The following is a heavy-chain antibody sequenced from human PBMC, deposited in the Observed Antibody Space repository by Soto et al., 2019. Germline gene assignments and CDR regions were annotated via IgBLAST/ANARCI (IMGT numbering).Heavy chain of an antibody. Sequence: GGSLRLSCAASGFTFSSYAMSWVRQAPGKGLEWVSAISGSGGGTYFADSVKGRFTISRDNSKNTLYLQMNSLRAEETPVYYCAKEGYTYYYDSSGPYWGQGTLVTVSS. J-gene: IGHJ4*02. V-gene: IGHV3-23*01. CDR1: GFTFSSYA. CDR2: ISGSGGGT. CDR3: AKEGYTYYYDSSGPY. D-gene: IGHD3-22*01.